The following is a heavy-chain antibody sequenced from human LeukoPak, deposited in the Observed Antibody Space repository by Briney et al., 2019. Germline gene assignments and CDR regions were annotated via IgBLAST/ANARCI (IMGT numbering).Heavy chain of an antibody. J-gene: IGHJ4*02. CDR3: AKDRLEFHKQPGY. Sequence: GGSLRLSCAASGFTFSAYAMNWVRQAPGKGLEWVSSIIGRGTSTFYSDSVKGRFTISRDNSKNTLYLQMNSLRAEDTAVYYCAKDRLEFHKQPGYWGQGTPVTVSS. D-gene: IGHD3-10*01. CDR2: IIGRGTST. CDR1: GFTFSAYA. V-gene: IGHV3-23*01.